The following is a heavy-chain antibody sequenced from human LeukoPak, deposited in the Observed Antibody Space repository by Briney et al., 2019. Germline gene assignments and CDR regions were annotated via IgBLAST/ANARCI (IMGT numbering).Heavy chain of an antibody. Sequence: ASVKVSCKASGYTFTSYYMRWVRQAPGQGLEWMGIINPSGGSTSYAQKFQGRVTMTRDTSTSTVYMELSSLRSEDTAVYYCATDSSQSGFDYWGQGTLVTVSS. J-gene: IGHJ4*02. CDR1: GYTFTSYY. CDR3: ATDSSQSGFDY. CDR2: INPSGGST. D-gene: IGHD2-2*01. V-gene: IGHV1-46*01.